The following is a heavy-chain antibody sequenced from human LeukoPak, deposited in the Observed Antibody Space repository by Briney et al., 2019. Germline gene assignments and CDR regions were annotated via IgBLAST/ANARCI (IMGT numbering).Heavy chain of an antibody. J-gene: IGHJ5*02. CDR2: ISWNSGSI. CDR1: GFTFDDYA. V-gene: IGHV3-9*01. CDR3: AKDFNYDSSGYSS. Sequence: GGSLRLSCAASGFTFDDYAMHWARQAPGKGLEWVSGISWNSGSIGYADSAKGRFTISRDNAKNSLYLQMNSLRAEDTALYYCAKDFNYDSSGYSSWGQGTLVTVSS. D-gene: IGHD3-22*01.